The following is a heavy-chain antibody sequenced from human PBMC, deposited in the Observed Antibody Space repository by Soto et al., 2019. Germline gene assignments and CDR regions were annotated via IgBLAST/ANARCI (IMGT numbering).Heavy chain of an antibody. J-gene: IGHJ5*02. Sequence: EVQLLESGGGLVQPGGSLRLSCAASGFTFSSYAMSWVRQAPGKGLEWVSAICGSGGSTYYADSVKGRFTISRDNSKKAQYMNTNSLRTEDTAVYYCAKDLGGSHGDNWFDPWGQGTLVTVSS. D-gene: IGHD5-18*01. CDR1: GFTFSSYA. CDR2: ICGSGGST. CDR3: AKDLGGSHGDNWFDP. V-gene: IGHV3-23*01.